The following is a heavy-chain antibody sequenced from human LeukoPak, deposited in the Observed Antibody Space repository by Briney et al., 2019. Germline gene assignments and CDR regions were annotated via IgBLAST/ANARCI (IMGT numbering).Heavy chain of an antibody. CDR2: IYYSGST. CDR1: GGSISSYY. V-gene: IGHV4-59*01. J-gene: IGHJ3*02. Sequence: SETLSLTCTVSGGSISSYYWSWIRQPPGKGLEWIGYIYYSGSTNYNPSLKSRVTISVDTSKNQFSLKLSSVTAADTAVYYCARDGPSGYDDAFDIWGQGTMVTVSS. D-gene: IGHD5-12*01. CDR3: ARDGPSGYDDAFDI.